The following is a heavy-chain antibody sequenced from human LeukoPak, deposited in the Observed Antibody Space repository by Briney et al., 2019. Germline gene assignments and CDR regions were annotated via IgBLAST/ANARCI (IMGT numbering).Heavy chain of an antibody. D-gene: IGHD3-3*01. CDR2: INHSGST. CDR1: GGSFSGYY. V-gene: IGHV4-34*01. Sequence: SETLSLTCAVYGGSFSGYYWSWIRQPPGEGLEWIGEINHSGSTNYNPSLKSRVTISVDTSKNQFSLKLSSVTAADTAVYYCARGYDFWSGYYIIGYYGMDVWGQGTTVTVSS. J-gene: IGHJ6*02. CDR3: ARGYDFWSGYYIIGYYGMDV.